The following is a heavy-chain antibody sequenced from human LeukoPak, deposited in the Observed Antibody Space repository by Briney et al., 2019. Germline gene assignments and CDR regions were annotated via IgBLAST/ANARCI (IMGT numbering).Heavy chain of an antibody. J-gene: IGHJ4*02. CDR3: ARDQDTLFVY. CDR1: GGPFSSYA. Sequence: GASVKVSCKASGGPFSSYAISWMRQAPGQGLEWMGGIIPIFGTANYAQKFQGRVTITTDESTSTAYMELSSLRSEDTAVYYCARDQDTLFVYWGQSTLVTVSS. D-gene: IGHD2-15*01. CDR2: IIPIFGTA. V-gene: IGHV1-69*05.